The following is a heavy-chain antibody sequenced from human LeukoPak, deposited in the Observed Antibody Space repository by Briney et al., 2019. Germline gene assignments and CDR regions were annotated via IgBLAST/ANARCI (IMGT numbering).Heavy chain of an antibody. D-gene: IGHD2-8*01. CDR3: ARLLYCFNGVCFNWFDP. CDR1: GGSISSNSYY. J-gene: IGHJ5*02. CDR2: IYYSGST. V-gene: IGHV4-39*01. Sequence: SETLSLTCTVSGGSISSNSYYWGWIRQPPGKGLEWIGSIYYSGSTYYNPSLESRVTISVDTSKNQFSLKLSSVTAADTAVYYCARLLYCFNGVCFNWFDPWGQGTLVTVSS.